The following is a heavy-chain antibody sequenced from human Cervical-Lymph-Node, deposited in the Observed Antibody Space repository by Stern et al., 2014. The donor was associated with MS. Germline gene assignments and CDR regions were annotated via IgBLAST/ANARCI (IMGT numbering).Heavy chain of an antibody. Sequence: EVQLVESGGGLIQPGGSLRLACAAPGFTVSNNYMSWVRQAPGKGLDGVSLIYTVDSTYYAGSVKGRFTISRDSSKNKLFLQMNSLRAEDTAVYYCARAIFGVNTAAMAPDAFDTWGQGTMVTVSS. V-gene: IGHV3-53*01. CDR3: ARAIFGVNTAAMAPDAFDT. D-gene: IGHD3-3*01. J-gene: IGHJ3*02. CDR1: GFTVSNNY. CDR2: IYTVDST.